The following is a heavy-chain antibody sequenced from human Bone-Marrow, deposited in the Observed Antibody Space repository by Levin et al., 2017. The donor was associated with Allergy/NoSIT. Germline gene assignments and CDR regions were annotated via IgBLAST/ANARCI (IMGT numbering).Heavy chain of an antibody. D-gene: IGHD3-9*01. J-gene: IGHJ4*02. V-gene: IGHV4-59*08. Sequence: TSETLSLTCTVSGGSISSYYWSWIRQPPGKGLEWIGYIYYSGSTNYNPSLKSRVTISVDTSENQFSLKLSSVTAADTAVYYCARHKWSTGSKYYFDSWGQGILVTVSS. CDR3: ARHKWSTGSKYYFDS. CDR2: IYYSGST. CDR1: GGSISSYY.